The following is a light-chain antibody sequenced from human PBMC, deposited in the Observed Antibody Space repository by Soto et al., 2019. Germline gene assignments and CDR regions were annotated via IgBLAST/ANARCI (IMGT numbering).Light chain of an antibody. J-gene: IGKJ4*01. CDR2: DAS. Sequence: DIQMTQSPSTLSASVRDRVTITCRASQSISSWLAWYQQKPGKAPKLLIYDASSLESGVPSRFSGSGSGTEFTLTISSLQPDDFATYYCKQYNSYPLTFGGGTKVEIK. CDR3: KQYNSYPLT. CDR1: QSISSW. V-gene: IGKV1-5*01.